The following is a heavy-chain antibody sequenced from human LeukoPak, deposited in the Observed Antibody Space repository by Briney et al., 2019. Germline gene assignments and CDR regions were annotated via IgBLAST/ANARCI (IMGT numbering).Heavy chain of an antibody. Sequence: GASVKVSCKVSGYTLTELSMHWVRQAPGKGLEGRGGFDPEDGETIYAQKFQGRVTMNEDKSTDTDYMELSSLRSEDTAVYYCATSSYYDFWSGYDYWGQGTLVTVSS. J-gene: IGHJ4*02. V-gene: IGHV1-24*01. CDR1: GYTLTELS. D-gene: IGHD3-3*01. CDR2: FDPEDGET. CDR3: ATSSYYDFWSGYDY.